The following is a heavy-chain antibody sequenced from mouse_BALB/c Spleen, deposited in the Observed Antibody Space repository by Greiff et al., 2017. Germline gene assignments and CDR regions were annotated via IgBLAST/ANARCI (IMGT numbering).Heavy chain of an antibody. D-gene: IGHD2-2*01. CDR3: ARDGYDGYYFDY. CDR1: GFTFSSYG. V-gene: IGHV5-6*01. CDR2: ISSGGSYT. Sequence: EVQLQESGGDLVKPGGSLKLSCAASGFTFSSYGMSWVRQTPDKRLEWVATISSGGSYTYYPDSVKGRFTISRDNAKNTLYLQMSSLKSEDTAMYYCARDGYDGYYFDYWGQGTTLTVSS. J-gene: IGHJ2*01.